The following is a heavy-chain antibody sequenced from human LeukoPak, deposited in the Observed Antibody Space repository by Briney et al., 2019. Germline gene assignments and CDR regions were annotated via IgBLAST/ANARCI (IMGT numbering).Heavy chain of an antibody. CDR3: ARSYSSSWGTFDI. Sequence: GESLKISCQASGYSFSSYYIGWVRQMPGKGLEWMGIIYAGDSDIRYSPSFQGQVTISADKSISTAYLQWSSLKASDTAMYYCARSYSSSWGTFDIWGQGTMVTVSS. CDR1: GYSFSSYY. V-gene: IGHV5-51*01. D-gene: IGHD6-13*01. J-gene: IGHJ3*02. CDR2: IYAGDSDI.